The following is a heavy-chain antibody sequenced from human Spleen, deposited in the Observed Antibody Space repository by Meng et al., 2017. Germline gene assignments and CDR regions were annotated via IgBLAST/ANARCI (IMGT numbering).Heavy chain of an antibody. CDR1: GGTFSSYA. CDR2: ILPIFGTT. V-gene: IGHV1-69*13. CDR3: ERGGEQWPPSTYYYYGMDV. Sequence: SVNVSCKASGGTFSSYAISWVRQAPGQGLEWMGGILPIFGTTNYAQKFQGRVTITADESTSTAYMELSSLRAEDTAVYYWERGGEQWPPSTYYYYGMDVWGQGTTVTVSS. J-gene: IGHJ6*02. D-gene: IGHD6-19*01.